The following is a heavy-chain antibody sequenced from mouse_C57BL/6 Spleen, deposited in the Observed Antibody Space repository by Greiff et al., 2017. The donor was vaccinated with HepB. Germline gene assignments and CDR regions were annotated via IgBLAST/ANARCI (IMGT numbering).Heavy chain of an antibody. Sequence: EVMLVESGGGLVQPGGSLSLSCAASGFTFTDYYMSWVRQPPGKALEWLGFIRNKANGYTTEYSASVKGRFTISRDNSQSILYLQMNALRAEDSAPYDCAIFHDYGFNYYAVYYWGQRASVTVAS. CDR2: IRNKANGYTT. V-gene: IGHV7-3*01. D-gene: IGHD2-4*01. J-gene: IGHJ4*01. CDR3: AIFHDYGFNYYAVYY. CDR1: GFTFTDYY.